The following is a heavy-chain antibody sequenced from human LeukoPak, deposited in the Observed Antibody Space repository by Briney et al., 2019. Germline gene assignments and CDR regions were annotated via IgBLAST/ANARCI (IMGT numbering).Heavy chain of an antibody. CDR1: GGSISSHY. D-gene: IGHD2-15*01. CDR3: ARGSRCSGGSCYAYYYYYMDV. J-gene: IGHJ6*03. V-gene: IGHV4-59*11. Sequence: SETLSLTCTVSGGSISSHYWSWIRQPPGKGLEWIGYIYYSGSTNYNPSLKSRVTISVETSKNQFSLKLSSVTAADTAVYYCARGSRCSGGSCYAYYYYYMDVWGKGTTVTVSS. CDR2: IYYSGST.